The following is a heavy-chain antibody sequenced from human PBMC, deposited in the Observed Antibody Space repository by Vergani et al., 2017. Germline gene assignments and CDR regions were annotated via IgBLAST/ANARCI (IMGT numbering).Heavy chain of an antibody. CDR1: GGSISSYY. CDR3: ARGPMVRGAIRFDP. CDR2: IYYSGST. J-gene: IGHJ5*02. Sequence: QVQLQESGPGLVKPTETLSLTCTVSGGSISSYYWRWIRQPPGKGLEWIGYIYYSGSTNYNPSLKSRVTISVDTSKNQFSLKLSSVTAADTAVYYCARGPMVRGAIRFDPWGQGTLVTVSS. V-gene: IGHV4-59*01. D-gene: IGHD3-10*01.